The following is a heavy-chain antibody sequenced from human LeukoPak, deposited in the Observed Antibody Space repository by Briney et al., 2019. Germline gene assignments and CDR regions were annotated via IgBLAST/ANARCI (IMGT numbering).Heavy chain of an antibody. CDR1: GGSISSYY. Sequence: SETLSLTCTVSGGSISSYYWRWIRQPPGKGLEWIAYISDIGSINYNPSLTSPLTISLDTSKNQFSLKLSSVTAADTAVYYCAGHHPRNTVDFWGQGTLVTVSS. J-gene: IGHJ4*02. D-gene: IGHD2/OR15-2a*01. CDR2: ISDIGSI. V-gene: IGHV4-59*08. CDR3: AGHHPRNTVDF.